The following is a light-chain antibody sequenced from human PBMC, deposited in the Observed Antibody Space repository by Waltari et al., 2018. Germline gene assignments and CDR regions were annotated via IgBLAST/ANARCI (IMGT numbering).Light chain of an antibody. Sequence: QSALTQPPSASGSPGQSVTISCTGTSSDVGAYDYVSWYQHHPDKAPKLIIFEVNKWPSVVPGRFSGSKAGNTASLTVSGLQAEDEADYYCSSYAGTDNFVVFGGGTKLTVL. CDR2: EVN. J-gene: IGLJ2*01. CDR1: SSDVGAYDY. V-gene: IGLV2-8*01. CDR3: SSYAGTDNFVV.